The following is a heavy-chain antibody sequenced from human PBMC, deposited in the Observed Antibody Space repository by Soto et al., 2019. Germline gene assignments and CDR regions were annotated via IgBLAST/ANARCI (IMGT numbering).Heavy chain of an antibody. CDR2: INHSGST. CDR3: ARALFKNCSSTSCPEGAYYFDY. J-gene: IGHJ4*02. D-gene: IGHD2-2*01. Sequence: QVQLQQWGAGLLKPSETLSLTCAVYGGSFSGYYWSWIRQPPGKGLEWIGEINHSGSTNYNPSLKSRVTISVDTSKNQFSLKLSSVTAADTAVYYCARALFKNCSSTSCPEGAYYFDYWGQGTLVTVSS. V-gene: IGHV4-34*01. CDR1: GGSFSGYY.